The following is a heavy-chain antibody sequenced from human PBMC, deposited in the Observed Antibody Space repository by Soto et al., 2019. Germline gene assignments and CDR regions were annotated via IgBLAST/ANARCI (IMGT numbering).Heavy chain of an antibody. CDR2: IYYSGST. CDR3: ASGYYYDSSGYSDSRPFDY. J-gene: IGHJ4*02. Sequence: SETLSLTCTVSGGSISSYYWSWIRQPPGKGLEWIGYIYYSGSTNYNPSLKSRVTISVDTSKNQFSLKLSSATAADTAVYYCASGYYYDSSGYSDSRPFDYWGQGTLVTVSS. CDR1: GGSISSYY. V-gene: IGHV4-59*01. D-gene: IGHD3-22*01.